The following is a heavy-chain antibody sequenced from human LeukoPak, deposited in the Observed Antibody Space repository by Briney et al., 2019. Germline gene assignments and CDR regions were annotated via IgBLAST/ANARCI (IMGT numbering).Heavy chain of an antibody. CDR1: GRSISSSSYY. CDR3: ARHQTTVTTSFDFDY. Sequence: SETLSLTCTVSGRSISSSSYYWGWIRQPPGKGLEWIGSIYYSGSTYYNPSLKRRVTISVDTSKNQFSLKLSSVTAADTAVYYCARHQTTVTTSFDFDYWGQGTLVTVSS. D-gene: IGHD4-17*01. CDR2: IYYSGST. J-gene: IGHJ4*02. V-gene: IGHV4-39*01.